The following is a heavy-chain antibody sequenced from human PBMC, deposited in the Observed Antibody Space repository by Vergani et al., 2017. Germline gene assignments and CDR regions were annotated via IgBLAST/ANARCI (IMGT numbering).Heavy chain of an antibody. V-gene: IGHV3-30-3*01. CDR1: GFTFSSYA. D-gene: IGHD3-9*01. J-gene: IGHJ6*02. Sequence: QVQLVESGGGVVQPGRSLRLSCAASGFTFSSYAMHWVRQAPGKGLEWVAVISYDGSNKYYADSVKGRFTISRDNSKNTLYLQMNSLRAEDTAVYYCARDTEVRYFTGYYYGMDVWGQGTTVTVSS. CDR3: ARDTEVRYFTGYYYGMDV. CDR2: ISYDGSNK.